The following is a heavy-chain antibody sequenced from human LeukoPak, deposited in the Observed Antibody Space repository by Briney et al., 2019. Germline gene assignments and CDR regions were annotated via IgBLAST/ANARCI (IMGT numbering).Heavy chain of an antibody. CDR1: GFTFSDYY. V-gene: IGHV3-11*01. CDR2: ISSSGSTI. CDR3: ARVSSWYGYYFDY. J-gene: IGHJ4*02. D-gene: IGHD6-13*01. Sequence: PGGSLRLSCAASGFTFSDYYMSWIRQAPGKWLEWVSYISSSGSTIYYADSVKGRFTISRDNAKNSLYLQMNSLRAEDTAVYYCARVSSWYGYYFDYWGQGTLVTVSS.